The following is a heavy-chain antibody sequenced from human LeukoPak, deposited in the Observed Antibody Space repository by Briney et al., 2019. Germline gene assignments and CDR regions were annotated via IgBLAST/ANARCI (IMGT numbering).Heavy chain of an antibody. D-gene: IGHD3-22*01. V-gene: IGHV3-33*01. CDR2: IWYDGSNE. CDR1: GFSFSSYG. Sequence: GGSLRLSCAVSGFSFSSYGMHWVRQAPGKGLEWVAVIWYDGSNENYADSAKGRFTISRDNSKNTLYLQMNSLRAEDTAVYFCARVSNSGYSIDYWGQGTLVTVSS. CDR3: ARVSNSGYSIDY. J-gene: IGHJ4*02.